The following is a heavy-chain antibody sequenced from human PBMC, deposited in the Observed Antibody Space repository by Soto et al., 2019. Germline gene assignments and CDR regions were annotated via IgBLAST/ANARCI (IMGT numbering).Heavy chain of an antibody. V-gene: IGHV1-69*02. CDR1: GGTFSSYT. D-gene: IGHD2-15*01. Sequence: QVQLVQSGAEVKKPGSSVKVSCKASGGTFSSYTISWVRQAPGQGLEWMGRIIPILGIANYAQKFQGSVTITADKSTGTAYMELSSLRSEDTAVYYCARCRRGGSCYYAFDIWGQGTMVTVSS. CDR3: ARCRRGGSCYYAFDI. CDR2: IIPILGIA. J-gene: IGHJ3*02.